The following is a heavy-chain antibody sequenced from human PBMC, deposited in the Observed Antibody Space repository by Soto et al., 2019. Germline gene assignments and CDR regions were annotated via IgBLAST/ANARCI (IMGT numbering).Heavy chain of an antibody. D-gene: IGHD3-22*01. J-gene: IGHJ3*01. Sequence: SETLSLTCTVSGGSISSGNYYWSWIRQPPGKGLEWIGFISYSGSTYYSTSLKSRVTISVDTSKSQFSLNLSFVTAADTAVYYCAKELGHYYDSFVFDVWGQGTKVTVSS. CDR3: AKELGHYYDSFVFDV. V-gene: IGHV4-30-4*01. CDR1: GGSISSGNYY. CDR2: ISYSGST.